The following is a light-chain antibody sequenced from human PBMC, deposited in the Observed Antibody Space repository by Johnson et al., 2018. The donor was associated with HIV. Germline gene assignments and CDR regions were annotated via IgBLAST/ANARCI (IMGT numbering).Light chain of an antibody. J-gene: IGLJ1*01. CDR3: GTWDSSLSACYYV. Sequence: QSVLTQPPSVSAAPGQKVTISCSGSSSNIGNNYVSWYQQLPGTAPKLLIYENNKRPSGIPDRFSGSKSGTSATLGITGLQTGNEADYYCGTWDSSLSACYYVFGTGTKVTVL. V-gene: IGLV1-51*02. CDR2: ENN. CDR1: SSNIGNNY.